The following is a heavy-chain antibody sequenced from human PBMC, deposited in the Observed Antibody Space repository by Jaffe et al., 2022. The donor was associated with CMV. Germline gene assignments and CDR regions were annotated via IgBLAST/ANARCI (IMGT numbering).Heavy chain of an antibody. D-gene: IGHD1-26*01. CDR2: IYYTGST. CDR3: EARQWELQENWFEP. V-gene: IGHV4-39*01. Sequence: QLQLQESGPGLVKPSETLSLTCTVSGGSISSSSYFWGWVRQPPGKGLEWIGNIYYTGSTYYNPSLKSRVTMAVDTSKNQFSLRLSSVTAADTAAYFCEARQWELQENWFEPWGQGTLVTVSS. J-gene: IGHJ5*02. CDR1: GGSISSSSYF.